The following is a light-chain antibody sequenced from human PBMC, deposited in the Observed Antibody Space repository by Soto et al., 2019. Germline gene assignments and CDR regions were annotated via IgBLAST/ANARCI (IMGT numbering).Light chain of an antibody. CDR3: QQYSTYPLT. CDR1: QSISYW. J-gene: IGKJ4*01. Sequence: DIQMTQSPSTLSASLGDRVTITCRASQSISYWLAWYQQKPGKAPKLLIYDASSLESGVPLSFSGSRSGTEFTLTISSLQPDDFATYYCQQYSTYPLTFGGGTKVEIK. CDR2: DAS. V-gene: IGKV1-5*01.